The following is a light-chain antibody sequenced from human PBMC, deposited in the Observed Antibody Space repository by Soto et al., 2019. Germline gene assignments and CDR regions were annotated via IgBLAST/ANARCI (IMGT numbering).Light chain of an antibody. CDR3: KQYNSYPYS. Sequence: IQMTQSPSTLYASVGDRVSITCRASQTIFSWLAWYQQKPGKAPKLVIYKASSLESGVPSRYSGSGSGTEFTLTISGLQPDDYATNYCKQYNSYPYSFGQGTKLEIK. V-gene: IGKV1-5*03. CDR1: QTIFSW. CDR2: KAS. J-gene: IGKJ2*03.